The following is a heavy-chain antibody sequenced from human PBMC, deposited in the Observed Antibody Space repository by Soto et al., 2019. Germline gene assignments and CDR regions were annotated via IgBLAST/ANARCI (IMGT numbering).Heavy chain of an antibody. J-gene: IGHJ5*02. V-gene: IGHV3-30*18. CDR2: ISYDGNNK. D-gene: IGHD4-17*01. Sequence: QVQLVGSGGGVVQPGRSLRLSCVASGFSFSSHGMHWVRQAPGKGLEWLAVISYDGNNKYYADSVKGRFSISRDNYKNTLYLQMNSLRAEDTAVYYCAKDHLPTTITTPWFDPWGQGTLVTVSS. CDR3: AKDHLPTTITTPWFDP. CDR1: GFSFSSHG.